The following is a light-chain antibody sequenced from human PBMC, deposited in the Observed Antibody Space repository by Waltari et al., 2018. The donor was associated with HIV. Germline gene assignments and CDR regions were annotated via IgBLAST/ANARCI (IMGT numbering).Light chain of an antibody. CDR3: QQRSDWPRST. Sequence: IVLTQSPATLSFSPDERATLSCRASQSVSTYLAWYHQRLGQAPRRLIYDASSRATVIPARFSGSGSGTDFTLTISSLEPAEFAVYYCQQRSDWPRSTFGGGTKVEIK. CDR1: QSVSTY. V-gene: IGKV3-11*01. J-gene: IGKJ4*01. CDR2: DAS.